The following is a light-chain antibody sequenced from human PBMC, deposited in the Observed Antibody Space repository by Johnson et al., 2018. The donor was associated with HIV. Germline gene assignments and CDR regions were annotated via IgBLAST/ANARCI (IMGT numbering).Light chain of an antibody. CDR2: DNN. CDR3: GTWDSSLSAGV. Sequence: QSVLTQSPSVSAAPGQKVTISCSGSSSNIGSNYVSWYQQLPGTAPKLLIYDNNKRPSGIPDRFSGSKSGTSATLGITGLQTGDEADYYCGTWDSSLSAGVFGTGTTVIVL. V-gene: IGLV1-51*01. J-gene: IGLJ1*01. CDR1: SSNIGSNY.